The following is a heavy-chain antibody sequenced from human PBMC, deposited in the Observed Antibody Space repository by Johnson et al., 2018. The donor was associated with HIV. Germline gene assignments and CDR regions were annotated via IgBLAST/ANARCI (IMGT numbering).Heavy chain of an antibody. CDR1: GFTFSRYG. Sequence: QVQLVESGGGVVQPGRSLRLSCAASGFTFSRYGMHWVRQAPGKGLEWVAVIWYDGSNKYYADSVKGRFTISRDNSKFTLYLQMNSLRAEDTAVYYCARYRAPFDDAFEIWGQGTMVTVSS. CDR2: IWYDGSNK. V-gene: IGHV3-33*01. CDR3: ARYRAPFDDAFEI. D-gene: IGHD1-26*01. J-gene: IGHJ3*02.